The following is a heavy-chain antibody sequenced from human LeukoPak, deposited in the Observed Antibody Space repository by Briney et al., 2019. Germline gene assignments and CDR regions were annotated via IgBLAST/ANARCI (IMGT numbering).Heavy chain of an antibody. J-gene: IGHJ4*02. CDR3: ARRLGRSFDY. Sequence: SVKVSCKASGGTFSNYAINWVRQAPGQGLEWMGGIIPLFGTPNYAQKFQGRITITRDTSATTAYMDLSSLRSEDTAMYYCARRLGRSFDYWGQGTLVTVSS. CDR1: GGTFSNYA. V-gene: IGHV1-69*05. D-gene: IGHD2-21*01. CDR2: IIPLFGTP.